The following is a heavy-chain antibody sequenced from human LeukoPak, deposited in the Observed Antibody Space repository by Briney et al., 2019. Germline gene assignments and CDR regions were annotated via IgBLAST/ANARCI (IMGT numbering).Heavy chain of an antibody. CDR1: GYTFTSYA. D-gene: IGHD1-26*01. J-gene: IGHJ3*02. CDR3: AKYRTQWELLLAAFDI. V-gene: IGHV1-3*01. CDR2: INAGNGNT. Sequence: GASVKVSCKASGYTFTSYAMHWVRQAPGQRLEWMGWINAGNGNTKYSQKFQGRVTITRDTSASTAYMELSSLSSEDTAVYYCAKYRTQWELLLAAFDIWGQGTMVTVSS.